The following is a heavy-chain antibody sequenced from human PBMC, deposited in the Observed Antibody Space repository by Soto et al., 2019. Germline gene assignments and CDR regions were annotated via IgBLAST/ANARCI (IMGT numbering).Heavy chain of an antibody. CDR1: GGTFSSYA. CDR2: IIPIFGTA. V-gene: IGHV1-69*13. CDR3: ARSGYDFWSGYRRRYFDY. Sequence: SVKVSCKASGGTFSSYAISWVRQAPGQGLEWMGGIIPIFGTANYAQKFQGRVTITADESTSTAYMELSSLRSEDTAVYYCARSGYDFWSGYRRRYFDYWGQGTLVTVSS. J-gene: IGHJ4*02. D-gene: IGHD3-3*01.